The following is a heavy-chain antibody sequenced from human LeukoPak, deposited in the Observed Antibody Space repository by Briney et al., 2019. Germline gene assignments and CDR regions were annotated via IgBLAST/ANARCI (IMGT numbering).Heavy chain of an antibody. Sequence: GALRLSCAASGFTFSSSAMSWVRQAPVKGLEWVSAISGSGGSTYYADSVKGRFTISRDNSKNTLYLQMNSLRAEDTAVYYCAKGQAGGYSYGYSWGQGTLVTVSS. V-gene: IGHV3-23*01. CDR2: ISGSGGST. CDR1: GFTFSSSA. CDR3: AKGQAGGYSYGYS. J-gene: IGHJ4*02. D-gene: IGHD5-18*01.